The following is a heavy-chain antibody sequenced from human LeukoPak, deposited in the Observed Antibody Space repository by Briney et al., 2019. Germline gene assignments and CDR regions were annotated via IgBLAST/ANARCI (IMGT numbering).Heavy chain of an antibody. CDR3: ARGVDYYDNSGYHCYFDY. CDR1: GYTFTSYY. Sequence: ASVKVSCKASGYTFTSYYMHWVRQAPGQGLEWMGVINPNGGRTTYAQKFQGRVTMTRDTSTSTLYMELSSLRSEDTALYYCARGVDYYDNSGYHCYFDYWGQGTLVTVSS. CDR2: INPNGGRT. V-gene: IGHV1-46*01. J-gene: IGHJ4*02. D-gene: IGHD3-22*01.